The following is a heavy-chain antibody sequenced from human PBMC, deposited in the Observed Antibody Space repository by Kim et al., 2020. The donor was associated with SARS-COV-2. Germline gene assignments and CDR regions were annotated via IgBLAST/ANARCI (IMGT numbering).Heavy chain of an antibody. CDR2: MSFDGSYK. D-gene: IGHD3-16*01. V-gene: IGHV3-30*04. CDR3: AREITVGGYY. CDR1: GFPFRNYA. J-gene: IGHJ6*01. Sequence: GGSLRLSCAASGFPFRNYAMHWVRQAPGKGLEWVALMSFDGSYKYYPDSVKGRFNISKDNSRDKLYLQMDSLRGDDTATYYCAREITVGGYY.